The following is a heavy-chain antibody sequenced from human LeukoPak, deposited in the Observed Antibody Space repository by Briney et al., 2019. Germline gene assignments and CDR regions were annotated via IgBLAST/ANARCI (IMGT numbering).Heavy chain of an antibody. V-gene: IGHV1-2*02. Sequence: GASVKVSCKASGGTFSSYAISWVRQAPGQGLEWMGWINPNSGGTNYAQKFQGRVTMTRDTSISTAYMELSRLRSDDTAVFYCARVLCCDVGTTFLFDYWGQGTLVTASS. D-gene: IGHD1-1*01. CDR2: INPNSGGT. CDR1: GGTFSSYA. J-gene: IGHJ4*02. CDR3: ARVLCCDVGTTFLFDY.